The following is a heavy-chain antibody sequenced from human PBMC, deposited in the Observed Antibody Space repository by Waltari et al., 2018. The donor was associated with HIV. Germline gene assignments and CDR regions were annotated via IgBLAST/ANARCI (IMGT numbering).Heavy chain of an antibody. CDR3: AKGAVAGTTMYYFDY. J-gene: IGHJ4*02. D-gene: IGHD6-19*01. Sequence: EVQLLESGGGLVQPGGSLRLSCAASGFTFSSHDMSWVRQAPGKGLEWVSAISGSGGSTYYEDSVKGRFTISRDNSKNTLYLQMNSLRAEDTAVYYCAKGAVAGTTMYYFDYWGQGTLVTVSS. CDR2: ISGSGGST. V-gene: IGHV3-23*01. CDR1: GFTFSSHD.